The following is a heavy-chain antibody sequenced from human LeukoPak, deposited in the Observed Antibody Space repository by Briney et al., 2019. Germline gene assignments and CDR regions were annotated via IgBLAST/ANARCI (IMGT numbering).Heavy chain of an antibody. J-gene: IGHJ5*02. CDR3: ARFVSIAAARINWFDP. V-gene: IGHV4-4*09. CDR1: GGSISSYY. CDR2: IYTSGST. D-gene: IGHD6-13*01. Sequence: PSETLSLTCTVSGGSISSYYWSWIRQPPGKGLEWIGYIYTSGSTNYNPSLKSRVTISVDTSKNQFSLKLSSVTAADTAVYYCARFVSIAAARINWFDPWGQGTLVTLSS.